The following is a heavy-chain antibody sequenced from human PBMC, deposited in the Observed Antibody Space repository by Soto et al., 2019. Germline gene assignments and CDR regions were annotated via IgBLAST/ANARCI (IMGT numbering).Heavy chain of an antibody. CDR1: GYTFTSYY. D-gene: IGHD3-10*01. J-gene: IGHJ6*02. Sequence: ASVKVSCKASGYTFTSYYMHWVRQAPGQGLEWMGIINPSGGSTSYAQKFQGRVTMTRDTSISTAYMELSRLRSDDTAVYYCARDAYYYGSGSYYYYYGMDVWG. V-gene: IGHV1-46*01. CDR2: INPSGGST. CDR3: ARDAYYYGSGSYYYYYGMDV.